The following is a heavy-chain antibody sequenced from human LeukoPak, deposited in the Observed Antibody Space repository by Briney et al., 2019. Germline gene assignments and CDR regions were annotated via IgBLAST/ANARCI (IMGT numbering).Heavy chain of an antibody. Sequence: SETLSLTCTVSGGSISSYCWSSIRQPPGNGLEWMGYIYYDGSTNYNASLKSRVTISVDTSKNQFSLKLSSVTAADTAVYYCARGASIAVAGEGAFDIWGQGTMVTVSS. V-gene: IGHV4-59*01. D-gene: IGHD6-19*01. J-gene: IGHJ3*02. CDR1: GGSISSYC. CDR2: IYYDGST. CDR3: ARGASIAVAGEGAFDI.